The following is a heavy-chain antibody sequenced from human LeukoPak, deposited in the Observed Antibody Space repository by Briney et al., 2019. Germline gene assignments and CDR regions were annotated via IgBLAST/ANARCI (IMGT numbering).Heavy chain of an antibody. CDR3: ATDIAHPLGYCSSTSCYKNWFDP. CDR1: GYTFTDYY. V-gene: IGHV1-69-2*01. D-gene: IGHD2-2*02. Sequence: GATVKISCKVSGYTFTDYYMHWMQQAPGKGLEWMGLVDPEDGETIYAEKFQGRVTITADTSTDTAYMELSSLRSEDTAVYYCATDIAHPLGYCSSTSCYKNWFDPWGQGTLVTVSS. J-gene: IGHJ5*02. CDR2: VDPEDGET.